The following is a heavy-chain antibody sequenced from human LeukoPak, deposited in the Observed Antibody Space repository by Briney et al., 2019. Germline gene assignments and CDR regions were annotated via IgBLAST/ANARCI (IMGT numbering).Heavy chain of an antibody. CDR2: ISWNSGSI. CDR1: GFTFDDYA. J-gene: IGHJ4*02. D-gene: IGHD1-14*01. CDR3: AKERRNRLDY. V-gene: IGHV3-9*01. Sequence: GGSLGLSCAASGFTFDDYAMRWVRQAPGKGLEWVSGISWNSGSIGYADSVKGRFTISRDNAKNSLYLQMNSLRAEDTALYYCAKERRNRLDYWGQGTLVTVSS.